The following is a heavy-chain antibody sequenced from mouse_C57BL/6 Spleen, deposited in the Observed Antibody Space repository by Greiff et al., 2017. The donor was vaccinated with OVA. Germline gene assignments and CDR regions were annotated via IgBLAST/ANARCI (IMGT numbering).Heavy chain of an antibody. CDR3: ARGDYDYDGTSAY. D-gene: IGHD2-4*01. Sequence: QVQLKESGPELVKPGASVKISCKASGYAFSSSWMNWVKQRPGKGLEWIGRIYPGDGDTNYNGKFKGKATLTADKSSSTAYMQLSSLTSEDSAVYSCARGDYDYDGTSAYWGQGTLVTVSA. J-gene: IGHJ3*01. CDR2: IYPGDGDT. V-gene: IGHV1-82*01. CDR1: GYAFSSSW.